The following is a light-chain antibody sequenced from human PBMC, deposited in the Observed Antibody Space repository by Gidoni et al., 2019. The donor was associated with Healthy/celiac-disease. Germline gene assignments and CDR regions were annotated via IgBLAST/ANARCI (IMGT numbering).Light chain of an antibody. J-gene: IGKJ2*01. Sequence: EIVMTQSAATLSVSPGERATLACRASQSVSSNLAWYQQKPGQAPRRLTYGASTRATAIPARFSCSGSGTEFTLTISSLQSEDFAVYSCQQYNNWLSYAFGQGTKLEIK. CDR1: QSVSSN. CDR3: QQYNNWLSYA. V-gene: IGKV3-15*01. CDR2: GAS.